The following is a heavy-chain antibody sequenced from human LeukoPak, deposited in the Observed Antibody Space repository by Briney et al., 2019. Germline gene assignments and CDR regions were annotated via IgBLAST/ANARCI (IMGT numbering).Heavy chain of an antibody. CDR1: GGSISSYY. Sequence: PSETLSLTCTVSGGSISSYYWSWIRQPAGKGLEWIGRIYTSGSTNYNPSFKSRVTMSVDTSNKQFSLKLRSVTAADTAVYYCARGGGSSWYRALSDIWGQGTMVTVSS. V-gene: IGHV4-4*07. J-gene: IGHJ3*02. CDR3: ARGGGSSWYRALSDI. D-gene: IGHD6-13*01. CDR2: IYTSGST.